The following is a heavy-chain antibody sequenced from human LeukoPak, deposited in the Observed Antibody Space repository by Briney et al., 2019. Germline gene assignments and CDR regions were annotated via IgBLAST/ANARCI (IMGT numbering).Heavy chain of an antibody. Sequence: GGSLRLSCAASGFTFDDYAMHWVRQAPGKGLEWVSLISGDGGSTYYADSVKGRFTITRDNSKNSLYLQMNSLRTEDTDLYYCAKDKYRAEWELRSGMDVWGQGTTVTVSS. CDR3: AKDKYRAEWELRSGMDV. V-gene: IGHV3-43*02. D-gene: IGHD1-26*01. CDR1: GFTFDDYA. CDR2: ISGDGGST. J-gene: IGHJ6*02.